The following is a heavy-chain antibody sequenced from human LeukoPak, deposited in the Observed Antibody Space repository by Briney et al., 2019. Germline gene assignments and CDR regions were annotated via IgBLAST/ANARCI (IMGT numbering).Heavy chain of an antibody. CDR1: GFTFDDHA. CDR2: ISWDGGTT. Sequence: GESLRLSCAASGFTFDDHAMHWVRQTPGKGLEWVSLISWDGGTTSYADSVKGRFTISRDNTKNSLYLPMNSLSPDDIALYYCVKDKGYLVATGIFDYWGQGSLVTVSS. J-gene: IGHJ4*02. D-gene: IGHD1-1*01. V-gene: IGHV3-43D*04. CDR3: VKDKGYLVATGIFDY.